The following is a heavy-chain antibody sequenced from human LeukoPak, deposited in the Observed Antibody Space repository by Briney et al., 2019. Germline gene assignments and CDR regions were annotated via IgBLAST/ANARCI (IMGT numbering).Heavy chain of an antibody. CDR1: VFTFSTYS. Sequence: GGSLRLSCAASVFTFSTYSMNWVRQAPGKGLEWVSSISSSSSYIYYADSVKGRFTISRDNAKNSLYLQMNSLRVEDTAVYYCARDIGEWFGERWAFDDYWGQGTLVTVSS. J-gene: IGHJ4*02. V-gene: IGHV3-21*01. CDR3: ARDIGEWFGERWAFDDY. CDR2: ISSSSSYI. D-gene: IGHD3-10*01.